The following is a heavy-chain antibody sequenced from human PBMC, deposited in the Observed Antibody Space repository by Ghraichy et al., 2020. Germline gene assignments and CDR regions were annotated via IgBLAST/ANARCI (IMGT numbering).Heavy chain of an antibody. CDR1: GGSLSIYY. CDR3: ARMEGSGWSYYFDY. J-gene: IGHJ4*02. V-gene: IGHV4-4*09. Sequence: GSLSLTCTVSGGSLSIYYWSWIRQPPGKGLEWIGYIYNSGSTNYNPSLKSRVSISVDTSKNQCTLKLSPVTAADTAVYYCARMEGSGWSYYFDYWGQGTLVTVSS. CDR2: IYNSGST. D-gene: IGHD6-19*01.